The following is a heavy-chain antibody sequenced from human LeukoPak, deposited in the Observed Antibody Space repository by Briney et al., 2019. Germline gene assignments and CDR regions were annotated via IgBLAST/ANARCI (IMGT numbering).Heavy chain of an antibody. J-gene: IGHJ4*02. CDR3: ARHSGSGSYHSPFGN. CDR2: IYYSGST. CDR1: GGSISSSSYY. Sequence: PSETLSLTCTVSGGSISSSSYYWVWIRQPSGKGLEWIGSIYYSGSTYYNPSLKSRVTISVDTSKNQFSLELTSVTAADTAVYFCARHSGSGSYHSPFGNWGQGTLVTVSS. D-gene: IGHD3-10*01. V-gene: IGHV4-39*01.